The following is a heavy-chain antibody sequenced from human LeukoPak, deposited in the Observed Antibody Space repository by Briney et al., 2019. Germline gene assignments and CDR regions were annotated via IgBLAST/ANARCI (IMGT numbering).Heavy chain of an antibody. D-gene: IGHD5-12*01. CDR2: IYYSGST. J-gene: IGHJ4*02. Sequence: SETLSLTCTVSGGSISSYYWSWLRQPPGKGLEWIGYIYYSGSTNYNPSLKSRVTRSVDTSKNQFTLKLSSVTAADTAVYYCARPAIVAIGIMYYFDYWGQGTLGTVSS. V-gene: IGHV4-59*08. CDR3: ARPAIVAIGIMYYFDY. CDR1: GGSISSYY.